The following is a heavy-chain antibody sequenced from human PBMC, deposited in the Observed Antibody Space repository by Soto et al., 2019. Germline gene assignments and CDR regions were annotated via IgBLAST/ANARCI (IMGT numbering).Heavy chain of an antibody. CDR2: IIPIFGTA. CDR1: GGTFSSYA. CDR3: ARGESGSYYSPRREDRLDDKYYYYGMDV. Sequence: QVQLVQSGAEVKKPGSSVKVSCKASGGTFSSYAISWVRQAPGQGLEWMGGIIPIFGTANYAQKFQGRVTITADESTSTAYMELSSLRSEDTAVYYCARGESGSYYSPRREDRLDDKYYYYGMDVWGQGTTVTVSS. D-gene: IGHD1-26*01. J-gene: IGHJ6*02. V-gene: IGHV1-69*12.